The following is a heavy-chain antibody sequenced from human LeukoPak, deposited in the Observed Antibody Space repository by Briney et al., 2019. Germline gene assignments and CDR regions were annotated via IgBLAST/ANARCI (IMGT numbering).Heavy chain of an antibody. V-gene: IGHV3-23*01. D-gene: IGHD6-19*01. CDR2: ISGSGGST. J-gene: IGHJ4*02. Sequence: GGSLRLSCADSGFTFSSYAMSWVRQAPGKGLEWVSAISGSGGSTYYADSVKGRFTISRDNSKNTLYLQMNSLRAEDAAVYYCAKDVGIGSSGWYDPWYFDYWGQGTLVTVSS. CDR3: AKDVGIGSSGWYDPWYFDY. CDR1: GFTFSSYA.